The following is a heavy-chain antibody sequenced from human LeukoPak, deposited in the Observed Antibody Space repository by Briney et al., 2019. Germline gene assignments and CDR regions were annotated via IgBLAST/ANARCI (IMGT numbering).Heavy chain of an antibody. CDR1: GFTFSSYS. J-gene: IGHJ4*02. Sequence: GGSLRLSCAASGFTFSSYSMNWVRQAPGKGLEWVSSISSSSSYIYYADSVKGRFTISRDNAKNSLYLQMNSLRAEDTAVYYCARGDLYYYDSSGGDYWGQGTLVTVSS. CDR3: ARGDLYYYDSSGGDY. CDR2: ISSSSSYI. D-gene: IGHD3-22*01. V-gene: IGHV3-21*01.